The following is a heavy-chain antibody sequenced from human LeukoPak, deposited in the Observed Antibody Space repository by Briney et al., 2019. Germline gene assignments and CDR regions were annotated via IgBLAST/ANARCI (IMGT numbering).Heavy chain of an antibody. CDR2: IYYSGST. CDR1: GGSISSGGYS. J-gene: IGHJ6*03. D-gene: IGHD4-17*01. Sequence: SQTLSLTCAVSGGSISSGGYSWSWIRQPPGRGLEWIGYIYYSGSTYYNPSLKSRVTISVDTSKNQFSLKLSSVTAADTAVYYCARHRSLYGDYGLYYYYYMDVWGKGTTVTISS. V-gene: IGHV4-30-4*07. CDR3: ARHRSLYGDYGLYYYYYMDV.